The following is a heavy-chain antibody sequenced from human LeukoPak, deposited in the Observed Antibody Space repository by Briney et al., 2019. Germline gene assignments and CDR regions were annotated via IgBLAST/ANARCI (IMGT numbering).Heavy chain of an antibody. CDR3: ARLNSSSWYGNYYYYYGMDV. V-gene: IGHV4-4*07. CDR2: IYTSGST. Sequence: PSETLSLTCTVSGGSISSYYWSWIRQPAGKGLEWIGRIYTSGSTNYNPSLKSRVTMSVDTSKNQFSLKLSFVTAADTAVYYCARLNSSSWYGNYYYYYGMDVWGQGTTVTVSS. CDR1: GGSISSYY. D-gene: IGHD6-13*01. J-gene: IGHJ6*02.